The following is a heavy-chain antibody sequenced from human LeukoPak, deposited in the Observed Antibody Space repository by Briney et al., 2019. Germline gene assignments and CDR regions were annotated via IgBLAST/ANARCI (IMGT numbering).Heavy chain of an antibody. CDR1: GFTFSSYA. J-gene: IGHJ4*02. CDR3: ARDLEAANTYYFDY. V-gene: IGHV3-66*01. Sequence: PGGSLRLSCAASGFTFSSYAMSWVRQAPGKGLEWVSIISSAGTTYYADSVKGRFTISRDSSKNTVYLQVNSLRDEDTAVYYCARDLEAANTYYFDYWGQGTMVTVSS. D-gene: IGHD6-13*01. CDR2: ISSAGTT.